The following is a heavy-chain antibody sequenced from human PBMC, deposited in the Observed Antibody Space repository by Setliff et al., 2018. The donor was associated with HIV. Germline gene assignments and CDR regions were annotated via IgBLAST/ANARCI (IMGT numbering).Heavy chain of an antibody. CDR2: IYYDGRT. Sequence: SLTCTVSGGSIRPGAYYWGWIRQPPGKGLEWIGSIYYDGRTFYNPSLTSQFTISVDTSKNQFSLTLNSFTSADPAVYYCARGSRQLTIFGVVFKTNYYFMDVWGKGTAVTVSS. V-gene: IGHV4-39*07. CDR3: ARGSRQLTIFGVVFKTNYYFMDV. CDR1: GGSIRPGAYY. D-gene: IGHD3-3*01. J-gene: IGHJ6*03.